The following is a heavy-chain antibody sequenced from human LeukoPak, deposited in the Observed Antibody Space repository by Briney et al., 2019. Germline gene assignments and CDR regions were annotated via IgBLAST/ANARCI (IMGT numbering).Heavy chain of an antibody. CDR2: ISAYNGNT. V-gene: IGHV1-18*01. D-gene: IGHD2-2*01. Sequence: ASVKVSCKASGYVFTIYGISWVRQAPGQGLEWMGWISAYNGNTNYAQKLQGRVTMTTDTSTSTAYMELRSLRSDDTAVYYCARDLPSPRSVSWFDPWGQGTLVTVSS. J-gene: IGHJ5*02. CDR3: ARDLPSPRSVSWFDP. CDR1: GYVFTIYG.